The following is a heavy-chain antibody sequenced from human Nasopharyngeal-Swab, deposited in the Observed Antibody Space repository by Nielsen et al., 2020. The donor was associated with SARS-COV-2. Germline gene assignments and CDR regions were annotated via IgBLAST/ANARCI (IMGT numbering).Heavy chain of an antibody. V-gene: IGHV1-8*01. CDR2: MNPNSGNT. D-gene: IGHD1-14*01. CDR1: GYTFTSYD. J-gene: IGHJ1*01. CDR3: AREMTRIPTGGRGYFQH. Sequence: ASVKVSCKASGYTFTSYDINWVRQATGQGLEWMGWMNPNSGNTGYAQKFQGRVTMTRNTSISTAYMELSSLRSEDTAVYYCAREMTRIPTGGRGYFQHWGQGTLVTVSS.